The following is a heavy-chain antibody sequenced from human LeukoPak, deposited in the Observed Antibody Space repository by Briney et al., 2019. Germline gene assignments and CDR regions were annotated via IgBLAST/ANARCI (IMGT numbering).Heavy chain of an antibody. J-gene: IGHJ4*02. CDR3: ASSPSETYYYDSSGYYLDY. CDR2: INPSGGST. D-gene: IGHD3-22*01. CDR1: GYTFTSYY. V-gene: IGHV1-46*01. Sequence: ASVKVSCKGSGYTFTSYYMHWVRQAPGQGLEWMGIINPSGGSTSYAPKFQGRVTMTRDTSTSTGYMELSSLRSEDTAVYYCASSPSETYYYDSSGYYLDYWGQGTLVTVSS.